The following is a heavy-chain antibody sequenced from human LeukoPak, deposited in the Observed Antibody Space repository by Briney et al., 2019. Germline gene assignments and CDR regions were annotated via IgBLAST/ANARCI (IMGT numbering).Heavy chain of an antibody. CDR2: INPNSGGT. CDR3: ARGLEWLTRRHTWFDP. D-gene: IGHD3-3*01. V-gene: IGHV1-2*02. CDR1: GYTFTGYY. Sequence: ASVKVSCKASGYTFTGYYMHWVRQAPGQGLEWMGWINPNSGGTNYAQKFQGRVTMTRDTSISTAYMELGRLRSDDTAVYYCARGLEWLTRRHTWFDPWGQGTLVTVSS. J-gene: IGHJ5*02.